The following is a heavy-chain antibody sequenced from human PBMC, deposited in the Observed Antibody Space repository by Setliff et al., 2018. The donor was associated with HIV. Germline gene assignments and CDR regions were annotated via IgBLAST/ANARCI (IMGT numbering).Heavy chain of an antibody. V-gene: IGHV1-3*03. J-gene: IGHJ6*03. Sequence: GASVKVSCKASGYTFRTYGIHWMRQAPGQRLEYLRWINTANGNTKYSQDLQGRVSITSDTSASTSYMELSSLRSQDMAVYYCARGPLFGDQYYPYHYMDVWGKGTTVTVSS. CDR1: GYTFRTYG. D-gene: IGHD3-3*01. CDR2: INTANGNT. CDR3: ARGPLFGDQYYPYHYMDV.